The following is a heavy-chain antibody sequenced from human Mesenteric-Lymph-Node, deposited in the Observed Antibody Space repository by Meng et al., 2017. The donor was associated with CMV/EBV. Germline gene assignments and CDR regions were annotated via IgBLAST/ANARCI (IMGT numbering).Heavy chain of an antibody. D-gene: IGHD2-2*01. J-gene: IGHJ6*02. V-gene: IGHV3-21*01. CDR1: GFTFSSYS. CDR2: ISSSISYI. CDR3: AREGEYQLPRTDYYYYGMDV. Sequence: GGSLRLSCAASGFTFSSYSMNWVRQAPGKGLEWVSSISSSISYIDYADSVKRRFTISRDNAKNSLYLQMNNLRAEDTAVYYCAREGEYQLPRTDYYYYGMDVWGQGTTVTVSS.